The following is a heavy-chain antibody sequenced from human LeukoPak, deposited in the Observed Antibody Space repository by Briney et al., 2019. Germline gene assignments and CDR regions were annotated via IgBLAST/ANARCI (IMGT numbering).Heavy chain of an antibody. CDR1: GFTFSSYA. CDR3: ARDEGDYYDSSGYYADY. CDR2: ISGSGGST. J-gene: IGHJ4*02. Sequence: GGSLRLSCAASGFTFSSYAMSWVRQAPGKGLEWVSAISGSGGSTYYADSVKGRFTISRDNSKNTLYLQMNSLRAEDTAVYYCARDEGDYYDSSGYYADYWGQGTLVTVSS. D-gene: IGHD3-22*01. V-gene: IGHV3-23*01.